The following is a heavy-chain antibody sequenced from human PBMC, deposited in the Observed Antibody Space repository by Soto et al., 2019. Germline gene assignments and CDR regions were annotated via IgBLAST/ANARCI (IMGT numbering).Heavy chain of an antibody. CDR2: IWYDGSNK. Sequence: GGSLRLSCAASGFTFSSYGMHWVRQAPGKGLEWVAVIWYDGSNKYYADSVKGRFTISRDNSKNTLYLQMNSLRAEDTAVYYCARDRDFDWLLGVFDAFDSWGQGTMVTVSS. J-gene: IGHJ3*02. D-gene: IGHD3-9*01. CDR1: GFTFSSYG. V-gene: IGHV3-33*01. CDR3: ARDRDFDWLLGVFDAFDS.